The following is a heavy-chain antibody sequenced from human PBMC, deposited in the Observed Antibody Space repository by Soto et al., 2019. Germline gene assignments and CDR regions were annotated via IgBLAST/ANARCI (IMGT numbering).Heavy chain of an antibody. Sequence: EVQLVESGGGLVQPGGSLRVSCAASGFTLSRYSMNWVRQAPGKGLEWLSYIDSSSATIYYADSVKGRFIISRDNAKNSLYLQKNGLRDEDTAVYDCARGGVATIFGDSWGQGTLVTVSS. CDR3: ARGGVATIFGDS. CDR1: GFTLSRYS. V-gene: IGHV3-48*02. CDR2: IDSSSATI. D-gene: IGHD5-12*01. J-gene: IGHJ4*02.